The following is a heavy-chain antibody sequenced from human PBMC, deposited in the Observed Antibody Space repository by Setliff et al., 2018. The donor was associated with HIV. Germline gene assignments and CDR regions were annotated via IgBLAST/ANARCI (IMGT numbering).Heavy chain of an antibody. D-gene: IGHD3-10*01. V-gene: IGHV4-61*02. CDR2: IYTSGRT. CDR1: GGSISSCSHY. Sequence: TLSLTCTVSGGSISSCSHYWSWIRQPAGKGLEWIGLIYTSGRTNYNPSLKSRVTISVERSKNQFSLNLSSVTAADTALYYCAGVRSYGSAYDAFDVWGPGTMVTVSS. CDR3: AGVRSYGSAYDAFDV. J-gene: IGHJ3*01.